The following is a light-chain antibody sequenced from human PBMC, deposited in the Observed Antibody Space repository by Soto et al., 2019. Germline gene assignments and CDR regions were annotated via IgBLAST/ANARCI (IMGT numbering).Light chain of an antibody. CDR3: QQGYSTPA. Sequence: DIQMTQSPFSLSASVGDRVTITCRASQSISNYLNWYQQKPGKAPQLLIYGASSLQSGVPSRFSGSGSGTDFTLTISSLQPEDFAYYYCQQGYSTPAFGQGTKLEIK. V-gene: IGKV1-39*01. CDR1: QSISNY. J-gene: IGKJ2*01. CDR2: GAS.